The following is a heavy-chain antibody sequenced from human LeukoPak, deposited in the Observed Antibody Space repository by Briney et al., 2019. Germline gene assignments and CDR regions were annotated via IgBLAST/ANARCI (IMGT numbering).Heavy chain of an antibody. CDR1: GGSFSGYY. CDR3: AGSSWIHYYYYGMDV. Sequence: SETLSLTCAVYGGSFSGYYWSWIRQPPGKGLEWIGEINHSGSTNYNPSLKSRVTISVDTSKNQFSLKLSSVTAADTAVYYCAGSSWIHYYYYGMDVWSQGTTVTVSS. J-gene: IGHJ6*02. CDR2: INHSGST. V-gene: IGHV4-34*01. D-gene: IGHD6-13*01.